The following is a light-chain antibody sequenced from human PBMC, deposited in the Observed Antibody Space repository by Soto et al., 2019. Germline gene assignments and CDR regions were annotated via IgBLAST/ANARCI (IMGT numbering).Light chain of an antibody. CDR2: DAS. V-gene: IGKV3-11*01. Sequence: EVVLTQPPVTLALSPGERATLSCRASQNVDIYVAWYQQRPGQAPRLLIYDASNRATGIPARFSGSGSGTDFTLTISSLEPEDFAVYYCQQRRDWPPLTFGGGTKVEIK. CDR3: QQRRDWPPLT. J-gene: IGKJ4*01. CDR1: QNVDIY.